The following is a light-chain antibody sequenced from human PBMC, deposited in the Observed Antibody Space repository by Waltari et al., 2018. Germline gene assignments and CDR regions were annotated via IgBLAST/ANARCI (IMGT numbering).Light chain of an antibody. CDR3: QQHGTSPRA. V-gene: IGKV3-20*01. CDR2: GAS. Sequence: DIVLTQSPGTLSLSPGERATLSCRASQSVPSNYLAWYQQKPGQAPRLLIYGASARIAGIPDRFGGSGSGTDFTLTISRLEPEDFAVYYCQQHGTSPRAFGQGTKVEIK. CDR1: QSVPSNY. J-gene: IGKJ1*01.